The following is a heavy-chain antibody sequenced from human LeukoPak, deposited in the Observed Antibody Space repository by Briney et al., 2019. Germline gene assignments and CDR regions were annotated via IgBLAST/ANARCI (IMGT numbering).Heavy chain of an antibody. CDR3: ARLGYCSSTSCYKGGLNWFDP. D-gene: IGHD2-2*02. Sequence: GASVKVSCKASGYTFTSYYMHWVRQAPGQGLEWMGIINPSGGSSSYAQKFQGRVTMTRDTSTSTVYMELSSLKSEDTAVYYCARLGYCSSTSCYKGGLNWFDPWGQGTLVTVSS. J-gene: IGHJ5*02. CDR1: GYTFTSYY. CDR2: INPSGGSS. V-gene: IGHV1-46*01.